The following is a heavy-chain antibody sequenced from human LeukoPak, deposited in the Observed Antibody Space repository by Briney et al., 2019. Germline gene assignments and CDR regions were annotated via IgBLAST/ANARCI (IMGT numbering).Heavy chain of an antibody. D-gene: IGHD6-13*01. CDR1: GGTFSSYA. Sequence: SVKVSCKASGGTFSSYAISWVRQAPGQGLEWMGRIIPILGIANYAQKFQGRVTITADKSTSTAYMELRSLRSDDTAVYYCARVAAAKPDYWGQGTLVTVSS. J-gene: IGHJ4*02. V-gene: IGHV1-69*04. CDR2: IIPILGIA. CDR3: ARVAAAKPDY.